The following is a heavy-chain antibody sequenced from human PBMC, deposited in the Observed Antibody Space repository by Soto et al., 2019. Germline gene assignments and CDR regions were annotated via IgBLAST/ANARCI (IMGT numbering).Heavy chain of an antibody. CDR3: ARYDYYYGMDV. Sequence: ASVKVSCKASGFTFTSYGISWVRQDPGQGLEWMGWISAYSGNTNYAQKLQGRVTMTTDTSTSTAYMELRSLRSDDTAVYYCARYDYYYGMDVWGQGTTVTVSS. J-gene: IGHJ6*02. CDR2: ISAYSGNT. D-gene: IGHD2-8*01. V-gene: IGHV1-18*04. CDR1: GFTFTSYG.